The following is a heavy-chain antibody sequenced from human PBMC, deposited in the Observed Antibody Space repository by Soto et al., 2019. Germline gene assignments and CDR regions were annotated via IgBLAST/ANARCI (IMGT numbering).Heavy chain of an antibody. Sequence: GASVKVSCKASGGTFSSYAISWVRQAPGQGLEWMGGIIPIFGTANYAQNFQGTVTISVDTTLDTAYLQWDSLKASDTAMYYCARPLFKYGYFRHFSYWGQGTQVTVSS. D-gene: IGHD6-25*01. J-gene: IGHJ4*02. V-gene: IGHV1-69*06. CDR1: GGTFSSYA. CDR2: IIPIFGTA. CDR3: ARPLFKYGYFRHFSY.